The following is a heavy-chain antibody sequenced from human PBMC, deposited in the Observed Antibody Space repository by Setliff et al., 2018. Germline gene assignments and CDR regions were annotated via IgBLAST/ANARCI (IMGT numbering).Heavy chain of an antibody. V-gene: IGHV3-11*04. J-gene: IGHJ6*02. Sequence: PGGSLRLSCAASGFTFSDYYMSWIRQAPGKGLEWVSYISSSGSTIYYADSVKGRFTISRDNAKNSLYLQMNSLRAEDTAVYYCARDHAYGSRFYYYYYGMDVWGQGTTVTV. D-gene: IGHD3-10*01. CDR1: GFTFSDYY. CDR3: ARDHAYGSRFYYYYYGMDV. CDR2: ISSSGSTI.